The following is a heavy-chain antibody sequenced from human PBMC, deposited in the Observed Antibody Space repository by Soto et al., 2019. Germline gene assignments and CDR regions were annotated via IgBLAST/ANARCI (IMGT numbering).Heavy chain of an antibody. V-gene: IGHV3-23*01. CDR2: ITSSGGNT. D-gene: IGHD5-12*01. J-gene: IGHJ4*02. CDR3: ATQATGSDAPFDF. Sequence: PGGSLRLSCAASGFSFKDYYMTWMRQTPEKGLEWISTITSSGGNTFYADSVKGRFTISRDNSKETLYLQMSSLRAEDTAVHYCATQATGSDAPFDFWGLGTLVTVSS. CDR1: GFSFKDYY.